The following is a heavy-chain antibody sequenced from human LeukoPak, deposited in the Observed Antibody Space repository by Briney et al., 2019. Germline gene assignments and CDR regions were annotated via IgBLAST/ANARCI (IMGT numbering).Heavy chain of an antibody. CDR3: ATYINWVAGDV. D-gene: IGHD1-1*01. CDR1: GFTFSEPW. V-gene: IGHV3-7*01. Sequence: GGSLRLSCAASGFTFSEPWMTWVRQVPGQGLEWVAHINHEGGGIQYVDSVKGRFTISRDNAKGSVYLQMNSLRAEDTAIYHGATYINWVAGDVWGQGTTVIVSS. J-gene: IGHJ6*02. CDR2: INHEGGGI.